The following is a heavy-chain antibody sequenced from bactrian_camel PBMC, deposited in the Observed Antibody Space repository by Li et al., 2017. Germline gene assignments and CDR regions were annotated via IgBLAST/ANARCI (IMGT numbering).Heavy chain of an antibody. J-gene: IGHJ4*01. CDR2: IGSSGST. Sequence: HVQLVESGGGSVQAGGSLRLSCAFSGYTYSGHCMGWFRQAPGKEREGDAIIGSSGSTGYADSVKGRFTISKDNAKNTVYLQMNSLKPEDTAMYYSAASRVGSTINWRHERRWGYWGQGTQVTVS. D-gene: IGHD4*01. V-gene: IGHV3S53*01. CDR1: GYTYSGHC. CDR3: AASRVGSTINWRHERRWGY.